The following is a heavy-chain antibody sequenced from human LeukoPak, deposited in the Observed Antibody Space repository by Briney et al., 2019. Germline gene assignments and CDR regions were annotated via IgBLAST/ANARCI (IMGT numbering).Heavy chain of an antibody. V-gene: IGHV4-59*08. CDR3: ATLLDRPSGVNCGGDCHLDT. D-gene: IGHD2-21*02. CDR2: IYYSGST. Sequence: PSETLSLTCTVSGGSISSYYWSWIRQPPGKGLEWIGYIYYSGSTNYNPSLKSRVTISLDTSKNQFSLKLSSVTAADTAVYYCATLLDRPSGVNCGGDCHLDTWGQGTLVTVSS. J-gene: IGHJ5*02. CDR1: GGSISSYY.